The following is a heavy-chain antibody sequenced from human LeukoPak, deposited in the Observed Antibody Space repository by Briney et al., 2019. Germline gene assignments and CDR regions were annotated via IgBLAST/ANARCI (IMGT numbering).Heavy chain of an antibody. CDR1: GYTFTSYA. V-gene: IGHV1-3*01. CDR2: INAGNGNT. D-gene: IGHD3-10*01. J-gene: IGHJ4*02. Sequence: GASVKVSCKASGYTFTSYAMHWVRQAPGQRLEWMGWINAGNGNTEYSQKFQGRVTITRDTSASTAYMELSSLRSEDTAVYYCARGSITGSDYWGQGTLVTVSS. CDR3: ARGSITGSDY.